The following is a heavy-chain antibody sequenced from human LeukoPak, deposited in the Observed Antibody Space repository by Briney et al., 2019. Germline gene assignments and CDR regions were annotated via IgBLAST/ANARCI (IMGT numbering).Heavy chain of an antibody. J-gene: IGHJ3*02. Sequence: ASVKVSCKASGYTFTGYYMHWVRQAPGQGLEWMGWINPNSGGTNYAQKFRGRVTMTRDTSISTAYMELSRLRSDDTAVYYCAREHQDYDFWSGSTGAFDIWGQGTMVTVSS. D-gene: IGHD3-3*01. CDR1: GYTFTGYY. CDR3: AREHQDYDFWSGSTGAFDI. CDR2: INPNSGGT. V-gene: IGHV1-2*02.